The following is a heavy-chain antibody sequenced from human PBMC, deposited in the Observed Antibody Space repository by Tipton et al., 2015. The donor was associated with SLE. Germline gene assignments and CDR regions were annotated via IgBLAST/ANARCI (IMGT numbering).Heavy chain of an antibody. CDR3: ARGSSSWKESRAPRVSRGAFDI. D-gene: IGHD6-13*01. CDR1: GGSISSGSYY. Sequence: TLSLTCTVSGGSISSGSYYWSWIRQPAGKGLEWIGRIYTSGSTNYNPSLKSRVTISVDTSKNQFSLKLSSVTAADTAVYYCARGSSSWKESRAPRVSRGAFDIWGQGTMVTVSS. V-gene: IGHV4-61*02. CDR2: IYTSGST. J-gene: IGHJ3*02.